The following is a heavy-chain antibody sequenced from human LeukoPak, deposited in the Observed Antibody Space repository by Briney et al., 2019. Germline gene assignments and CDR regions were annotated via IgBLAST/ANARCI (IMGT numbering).Heavy chain of an antibody. CDR3: VKGVLGFGYFDY. CDR2: ISGSGGST. CDR1: GFTFSSYA. J-gene: IGHJ4*02. V-gene: IGHV3-23*01. Sequence: GGSLRLSCAASGFTFSSYAMSWVRQAPGKGLEWVSAISGSGGSTYYADSVKGRFTISRDNSKNTLYLQMNSLRAEDTAVYYCVKGVLGFGYFDYWGQGTLVTVSS. D-gene: IGHD3-16*01.